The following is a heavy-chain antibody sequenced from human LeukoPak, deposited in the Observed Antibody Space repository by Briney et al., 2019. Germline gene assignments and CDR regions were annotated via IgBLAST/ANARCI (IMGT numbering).Heavy chain of an antibody. CDR2: INHSGST. Sequence: SETLSLTCAVYGGSFSGYYWSWIRQPPGKGLEWIGEINHSGSTNYNPSLKSRVTISVDTSKNQFSLKLSSVTAADTAVYYCARLVVITTPWFDPWGQGTLVTVSS. CDR3: ARLVVITTPWFDP. D-gene: IGHD3-22*01. V-gene: IGHV4-34*01. CDR1: GGSFSGYY. J-gene: IGHJ5*02.